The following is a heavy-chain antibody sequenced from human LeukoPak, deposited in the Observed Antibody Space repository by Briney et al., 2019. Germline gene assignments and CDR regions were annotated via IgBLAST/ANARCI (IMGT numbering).Heavy chain of an antibody. D-gene: IGHD7-27*01. CDR2: ISWNSGSI. J-gene: IGHJ3*02. V-gene: IGHV3-9*01. CDR1: GFTFDDYA. CDR3: ARLLWGISPYDAFDI. Sequence: GRSLRLSCAASGFTFDDYAMHWVRQAPGKGLEWVSGISWNSGSIGYADSVKGRFTISRDNSKSTLYLQMISLRAEDTAVYYCARLLWGISPYDAFDIWGQGSMVTVSS.